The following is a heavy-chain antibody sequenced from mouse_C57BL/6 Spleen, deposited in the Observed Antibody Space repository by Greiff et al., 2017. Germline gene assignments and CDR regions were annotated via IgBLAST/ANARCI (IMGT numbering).Heavy chain of an antibody. J-gene: IGHJ4*01. D-gene: IGHD4-1*01. V-gene: IGHV1-54*01. Sequence: QVQLQQSGAELVRPGTSVKVSCKASGYAFTNYLIEWVKQRPGQGLEWIGVINPGSGGTNYNEKFKGKATLTADKSSSTAYMQLSSLTSEDSAVXFCARELGQAMDYWGQGTSVTVSS. CDR2: INPGSGGT. CDR3: ARELGQAMDY. CDR1: GYAFTNYL.